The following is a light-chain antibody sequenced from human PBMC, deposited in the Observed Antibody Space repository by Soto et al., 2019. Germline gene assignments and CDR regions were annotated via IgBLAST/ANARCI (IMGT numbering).Light chain of an antibody. V-gene: IGLV2-14*03. Sequence: QSALTQPASVSGSPGQSITISCTGTSSDIGAYDYVSWYQQHPGKAPKLMIYEVFRRPSGISYRFSGSKSGNTASLTISGLQAEDEADYYCCSYTTTSTFVFGGGTTLTVL. CDR3: CSYTTTSTFV. CDR2: EVF. CDR1: SSDIGAYDY. J-gene: IGLJ2*01.